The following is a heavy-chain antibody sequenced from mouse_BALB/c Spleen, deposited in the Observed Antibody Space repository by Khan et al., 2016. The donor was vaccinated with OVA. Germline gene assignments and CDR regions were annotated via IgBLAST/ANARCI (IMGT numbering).Heavy chain of an antibody. Sequence: QIQLVQSGPELKKPGETVKISCRASGYTFSNYGMNWVKQAPGKGLKWMGWINTYTGEPTYADDFKGRFAFSLETSDSTAYLQINNLKNEYTATYFCARDMPYWYFDVWGAGTTVTVSS. J-gene: IGHJ1*01. CDR1: GYTFSNYG. CDR3: ARDMPYWYFDV. CDR2: INTYTGEP. V-gene: IGHV9-3-1*01.